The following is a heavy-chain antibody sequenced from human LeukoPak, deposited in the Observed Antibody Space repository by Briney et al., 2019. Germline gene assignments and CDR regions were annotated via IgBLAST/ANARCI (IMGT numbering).Heavy chain of an antibody. V-gene: IGHV4-34*01. J-gene: IGHJ5*02. CDR2: INHSGSS. Sequence: SETLSLTCAVYGGSFSSYYWSWIRQPPGKGLEWIGEINHSGSSNYNPSLKNRVTISLDTSKSQFSLKLRSVTAADTAAYYCARGRLWFGNNWFDPWGQGTLVTVSS. CDR3: ARGRLWFGNNWFDP. D-gene: IGHD3-10*01. CDR1: GGSFSSYY.